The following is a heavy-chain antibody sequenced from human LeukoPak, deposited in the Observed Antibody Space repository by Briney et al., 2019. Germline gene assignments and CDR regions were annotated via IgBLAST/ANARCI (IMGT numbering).Heavy chain of an antibody. CDR1: GGSFSGYY. Sequence: SETLSLTCAVYGGSFSGYYWSLIRQPPGKGLEWIGYIYYSGSTNYNPSLKSRVTISVDTSKNQFSLKLSSVTAADTAVYYCARHAGYSSGWYPYYFDYWGQGTLVTVSS. D-gene: IGHD6-19*01. CDR3: ARHAGYSSGWYPYYFDY. V-gene: IGHV4-59*08. J-gene: IGHJ4*02. CDR2: IYYSGST.